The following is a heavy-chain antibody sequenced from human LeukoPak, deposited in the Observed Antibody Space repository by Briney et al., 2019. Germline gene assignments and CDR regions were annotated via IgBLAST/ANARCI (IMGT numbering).Heavy chain of an antibody. J-gene: IGHJ4*02. CDR2: INHSGST. V-gene: IGHV4-34*01. CDR3: ARTTMYSRRIDY. CDR1: GGSFSGYY. D-gene: IGHD6-13*01. Sequence: PSETLSLTCAVYGGSFSGYYWGWIRQPPGKGLEWIGEINHSGSTNYNPSLKSRVTISVDTSKNQFSLKLSSVTAADTAVYYCARTTMYSRRIDYWGQGTLVTVSS.